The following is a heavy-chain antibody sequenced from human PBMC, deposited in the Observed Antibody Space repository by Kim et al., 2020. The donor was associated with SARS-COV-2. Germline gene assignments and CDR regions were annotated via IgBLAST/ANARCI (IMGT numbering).Heavy chain of an antibody. D-gene: IGHD4-17*01. CDR1: EFTFGDYT. CDR2: IRSKTYGVTT. V-gene: IGHV3-49*03. Sequence: GGSLRLSCTTSEFTFGDYTMSWFRQAPEKGLEWVGFIRSKTYGVTTEYAASVKGRFTISRDDSKSVAYLQMNSLKTEDTAVYYCARARPTVTSQNVDNWGQGTLVAVSS. CDR3: ARARPTVTSQNVDN. J-gene: IGHJ4*02.